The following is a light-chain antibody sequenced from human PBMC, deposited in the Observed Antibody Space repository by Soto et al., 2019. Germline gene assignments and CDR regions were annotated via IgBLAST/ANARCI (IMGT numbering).Light chain of an antibody. CDR1: SSNIGSNY. Sequence: QSVLTQPPSASGTPGQRVTISCSGSSSNIGSNYVYWYQQFPGTAPKLLIYRNNQRPSGVPDRFSGSKSGTSASLAISGLGSEDEADYYCAAWDDILSGRVFGGGTELTVL. J-gene: IGLJ3*02. CDR2: RNN. CDR3: AAWDDILSGRV. V-gene: IGLV1-47*01.